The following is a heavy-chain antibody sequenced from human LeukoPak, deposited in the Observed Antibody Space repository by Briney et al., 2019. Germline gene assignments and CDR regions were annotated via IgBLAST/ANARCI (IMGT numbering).Heavy chain of an antibody. Sequence: GGSLRLSCTASGFTFDHYAMPWVRRLPGKGQEWGSGIGWNSGSIDYADSVRGRFTISRDNAKNSLYLQLQSLRPEDTAMYYCVKDSQGIVGATTDFDHWGQGTLVTVSS. CDR3: VKDSQGIVGATTDFDH. V-gene: IGHV3-9*01. CDR1: GFTFDHYA. D-gene: IGHD1-26*01. CDR2: IGWNSGSI. J-gene: IGHJ4*01.